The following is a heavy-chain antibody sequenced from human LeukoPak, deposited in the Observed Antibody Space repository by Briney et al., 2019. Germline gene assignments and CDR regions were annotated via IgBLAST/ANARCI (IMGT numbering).Heavy chain of an antibody. CDR1: GFTFSSYG. CDR3: AKVNTYGSHYYFDY. Sequence: PGGSLRLSCAASGFTFSSYGTHWVRQAPGKGLEWVAVIWYDGSNKYYADSVKGRFTISRDNSKNTLYLQMNSLRAEDTAVYYCAKVNTYGSHYYFDYWGQGTLVTVSS. V-gene: IGHV3-33*06. CDR2: IWYDGSNK. J-gene: IGHJ4*02. D-gene: IGHD3-10*01.